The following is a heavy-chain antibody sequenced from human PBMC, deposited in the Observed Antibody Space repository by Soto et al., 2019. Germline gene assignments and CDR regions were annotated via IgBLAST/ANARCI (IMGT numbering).Heavy chain of an antibody. CDR1: GYTFINYP. V-gene: IGHV1-18*04. CDR2: ISAYTGYI. D-gene: IGHD1-26*01. J-gene: IGHJ5*02. Sequence: ASVKVSCKASGYTFINYPIGWVRQAPGHGLEWMGWISAYTGYINYAQNFQGRVTMTTDTSTGTAYMELRSLRSDDTAVYYCASPLGGAGDFLFGPWGQGPLVTVSS. CDR3: ASPLGGAGDFLFGP.